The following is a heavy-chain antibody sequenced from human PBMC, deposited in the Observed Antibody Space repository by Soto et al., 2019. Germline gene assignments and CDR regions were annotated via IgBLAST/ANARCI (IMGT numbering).Heavy chain of an antibody. CDR1: GYTFTSYY. D-gene: IGHD3-3*01. CDR2: INPSGGST. J-gene: IGHJ6*02. V-gene: IGHV1-46*01. Sequence: QVQLVQSGAEVKKPGASVKVSCKASGYTFTSYYMHWVRQAPGQGLEWMGIINPSGGSTSYAQKFQGRVTMTRDTSTSTVYMELSSLRSEDTAVYYCARGRGYYDFWSVTEVSITRSYYGMDVWGQGTTVTVSS. CDR3: ARGRGYYDFWSVTEVSITRSYYGMDV.